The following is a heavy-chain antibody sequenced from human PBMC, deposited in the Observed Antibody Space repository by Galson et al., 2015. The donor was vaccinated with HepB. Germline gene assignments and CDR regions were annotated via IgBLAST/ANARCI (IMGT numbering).Heavy chain of an antibody. J-gene: IGHJ4*02. CDR2: TYYRSKWYN. V-gene: IGHV6-1*01. Sequence: CAISGDSVSSNSAAWNWIRQSPSRGLEWLGRTYYRSKWYNDYAVSVKSRITINPDTSKSQFSLQLNSVTPEDTAVYYCARVSSSWYGYYFDYWGQGTLVTVSS. CDR1: GDSVSSNSAA. D-gene: IGHD6-13*01. CDR3: ARVSSSWYGYYFDY.